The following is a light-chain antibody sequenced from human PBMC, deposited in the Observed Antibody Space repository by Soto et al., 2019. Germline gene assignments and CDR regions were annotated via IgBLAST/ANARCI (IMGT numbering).Light chain of an antibody. V-gene: IGKV1D-12*01. CDR1: QGISNW. Sequence: DIQMTQSPSSVSASVGDRVTITCRASQGISNWLAWYQQKPGKAPKLLMSAASSLQSGVPSRFSGSGAGTDFTLTISGLQPEDCATYYCQQVNSFPFTFGPGTKVYIK. CDR3: QQVNSFPFT. J-gene: IGKJ3*01. CDR2: AAS.